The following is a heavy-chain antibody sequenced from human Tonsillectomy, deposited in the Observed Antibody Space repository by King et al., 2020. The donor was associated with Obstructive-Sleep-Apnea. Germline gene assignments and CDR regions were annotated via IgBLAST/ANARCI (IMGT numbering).Heavy chain of an antibody. Sequence: HVQLVESGAEVKKPGASVKVSCKASGYTFTGHFMHWVRQAPGQGLEWMGWINSNSGGTNYARKFQGRVTMTRDTSISTVFMELSRLRSDDTAVYYCARDPGYFGSGTYSGWFDPWGQGTLVTVSS. V-gene: IGHV1-2*02. D-gene: IGHD3-10*01. J-gene: IGHJ5*02. CDR1: GYTFTGHF. CDR2: INSNSGGT. CDR3: ARDPGYFGSGTYSGWFDP.